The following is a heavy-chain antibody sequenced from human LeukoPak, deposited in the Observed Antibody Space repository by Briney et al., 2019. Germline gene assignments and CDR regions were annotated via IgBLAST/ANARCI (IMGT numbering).Heavy chain of an antibody. CDR3: SMARILGAVDVFDM. CDR1: GFTVSSNY. Sequence: PGGSLRLSCAASGFTVSSNYMSWVRQAPGKGLEWVSVIYSDGNTYYADYVKGRFTISRDNSKNPMPHQINNRRNADTTVDFFSMARILGAVDVFDMCGGGTIVAVSS. D-gene: IGHD1-26*01. J-gene: IGHJ3*02. V-gene: IGHV3-66*01. CDR2: IYSDGNT.